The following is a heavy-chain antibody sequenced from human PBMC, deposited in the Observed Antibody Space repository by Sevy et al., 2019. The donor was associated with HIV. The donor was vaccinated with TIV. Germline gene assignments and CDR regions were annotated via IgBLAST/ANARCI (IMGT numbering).Heavy chain of an antibody. CDR3: AGENAWGRGYS. Sequence: SETLSLTCTVSGGSITSLYWNWIRQPPGKGLEWMANIYYNGHINYNPSLKSRVTLSLDTSKNQFSLRLRSVTAADTAKYYCAGENAWGRGYSWGQGTLVTVSS. V-gene: IGHV4-59*08. J-gene: IGHJ4*02. CDR2: IYYNGHI. CDR1: GGSITSLY. D-gene: IGHD1-26*01.